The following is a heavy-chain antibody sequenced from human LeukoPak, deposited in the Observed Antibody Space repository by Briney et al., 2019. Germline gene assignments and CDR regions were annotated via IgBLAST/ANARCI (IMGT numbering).Heavy chain of an antibody. Sequence: HPGGSLRLSCAASGFTFSSYSMNWVRRAPGKGLEWISYISSAGSTIYYADSVKGRFTISRDNGKNSLYLQMNNLRDGDTAVYYCARWVRGELYYYYGMDVWGQGTTVTVSS. CDR2: ISSAGSTI. D-gene: IGHD3-10*01. V-gene: IGHV3-48*02. CDR3: ARWVRGELYYYYGMDV. J-gene: IGHJ6*02. CDR1: GFTFSSYS.